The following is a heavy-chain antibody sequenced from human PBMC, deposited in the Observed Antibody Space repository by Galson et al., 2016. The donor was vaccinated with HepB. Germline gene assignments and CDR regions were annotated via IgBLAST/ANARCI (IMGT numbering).Heavy chain of an antibody. CDR1: GFSLPREGVA. CDR2: IYWDDDK. CDR3: ALGVGQK. Sequence: PALVKPPQTVTLTCTFSGFSLPREGVAVSWIRQPPGKALEWLGLIYWDDDKRLNPSLNNRLTITSDASKNQVVLSLTNLDPMDTATYYCALGVGQKWGPGILVTVSS. D-gene: IGHD3-16*01. J-gene: IGHJ4*02. V-gene: IGHV2-5*02.